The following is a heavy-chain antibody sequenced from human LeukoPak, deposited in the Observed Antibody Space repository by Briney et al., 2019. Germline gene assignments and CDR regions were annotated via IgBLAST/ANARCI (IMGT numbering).Heavy chain of an antibody. J-gene: IGHJ4*02. V-gene: IGHV3-23*01. CDR2: MSGSGDST. CDR1: GFTFSSYA. D-gene: IGHD5-18*01. CDR3: AKVVSVYIYGYNYFDY. Sequence: PGGSLRLSCVASGFTFSSYAMSWVRQAPGKGLEWVSVMSGSGDSTYYADSVKGRFTISRDNSKNTLYLQMNSLRAEDTAVYYCAKVVSVYIYGYNYFDYWGQGTLVTVSS.